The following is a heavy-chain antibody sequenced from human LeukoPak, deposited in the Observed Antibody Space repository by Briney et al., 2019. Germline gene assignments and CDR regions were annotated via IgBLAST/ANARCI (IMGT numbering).Heavy chain of an antibody. CDR3: AKGNLAYGDYGGYYFDY. J-gene: IGHJ4*02. V-gene: IGHV3-23*01. D-gene: IGHD4-17*01. CDR2: ISGSGGST. CDR1: GFTFSSYA. Sequence: GGSLRLSCAASGFTFSSYAMHWVRQAPGKGLEWVSAISGSGGSTYYADSVKGRFTISRDNSKNTLYLQMNSLRAEDTAVYYCAKGNLAYGDYGGYYFDYWGQGILVTVSS.